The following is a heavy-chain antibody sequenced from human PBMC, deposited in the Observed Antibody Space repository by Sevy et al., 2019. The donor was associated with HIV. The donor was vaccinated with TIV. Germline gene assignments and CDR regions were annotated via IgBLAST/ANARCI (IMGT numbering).Heavy chain of an antibody. J-gene: IGHJ4*02. CDR1: RFTFSTYS. Sequence: GGSLRLSCAASRFTFSTYSMNWVRQAPGKGLEWVSCISSSSRYIYYADSVKGRFTVSRDNAKNTLYLQMNSLRAEDTAVYYCARVGRDACKGGDYWGQGTLVTVSS. CDR2: ISSSSRYI. D-gene: IGHD2-15*01. V-gene: IGHV3-21*01. CDR3: ARVGRDACKGGDY.